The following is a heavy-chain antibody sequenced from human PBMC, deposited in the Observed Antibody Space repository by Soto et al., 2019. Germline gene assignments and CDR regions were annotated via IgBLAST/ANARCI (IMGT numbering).Heavy chain of an antibody. CDR3: ARSIVGGNSRQGLGY. D-gene: IGHD1-26*01. CDR2: IYYTGST. CDR1: GGSISSGGYY. V-gene: IGHV4-31*01. J-gene: IGHJ4*02. Sequence: QVQLQESGPGLVKPSQTLSLTCTVSGGSISSGGYYWSWIRQHPGKGLEWIGYIYYTGSTFYNPSLKPPVSISVDTSKDQFSLQLSSVTAADTAVYYCARSIVGGNSRQGLGYWGQGTLVTVSS.